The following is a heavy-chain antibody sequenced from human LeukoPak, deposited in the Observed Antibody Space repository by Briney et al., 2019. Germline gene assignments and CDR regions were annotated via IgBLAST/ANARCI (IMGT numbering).Heavy chain of an antibody. V-gene: IGHV3-23*01. CDR3: AKAYYDSSGYLGYFDY. D-gene: IGHD3-22*01. CDR2: ISGSGGST. J-gene: IGHJ4*02. CDR1: GFTFSSYG. Sequence: GGSLRLSCAASGFTFSSYGMSWVRRAPGKGLEWVSAISGSGGSTYYADSVKGRFTISRDNSKNTLYLQMNSLRAEDTAVYYCAKAYYDSSGYLGYFDYWGQGTLVTVSS.